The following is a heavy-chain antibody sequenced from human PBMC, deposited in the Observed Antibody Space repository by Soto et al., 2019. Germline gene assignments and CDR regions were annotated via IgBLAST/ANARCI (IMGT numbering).Heavy chain of an antibody. D-gene: IGHD3-10*01. J-gene: IGHJ5*02. CDR1: GETFNMFN. V-gene: IGHV1-46*02. Sequence: QVELVQSGAEVKKTGASVRVSCKTSGETFNMFNIHWVRQVSGQGPEWMGLIAPITGSTHYAEKFEGRLSLTGDSSTRTVYMELSGLTSEDTATFYCARAPPRGWFDTWGRGTLVTVSS. CDR3: ARAPPRGWFDT. CDR2: IAPITGST.